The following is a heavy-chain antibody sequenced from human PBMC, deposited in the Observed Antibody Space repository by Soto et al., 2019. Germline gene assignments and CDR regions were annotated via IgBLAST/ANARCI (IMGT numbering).Heavy chain of an antibody. V-gene: IGHV1-8*02. Sequence: ASVKVSCKASGYTFTTYYINWVRQATGQGLEWMGWMNPNSGNTGYAQKFQGRVTMTRNTSISTAYMELSSLRSEDTAVYYCARGTGSGTTGYWFDPWGQGTLVTVSS. CDR3: ARGTGSGTTGYWFDP. D-gene: IGHD1-7*01. CDR1: GYTFTTYY. J-gene: IGHJ5*02. CDR2: MNPNSGNT.